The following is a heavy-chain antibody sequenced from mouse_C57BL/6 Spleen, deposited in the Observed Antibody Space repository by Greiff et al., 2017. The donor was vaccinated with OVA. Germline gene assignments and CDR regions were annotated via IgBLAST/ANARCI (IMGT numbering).Heavy chain of an antibody. V-gene: IGHV7-1*01. CDR3: ARDAPYGNYFDY. Sequence: EVKLVESGGGLVQSGRSLRLSCATSGFTFSDFYMEWVRHAPGKGLEWIAASRNKANDYTTEYSASVKGRFIVSRDTSQSILYLQMNALRAEDTAIYYCARDAPYGNYFDYWGQGTTLTVSS. CDR1: GFTFSDFY. D-gene: IGHD2-1*01. J-gene: IGHJ2*01. CDR2: SRNKANDYTT.